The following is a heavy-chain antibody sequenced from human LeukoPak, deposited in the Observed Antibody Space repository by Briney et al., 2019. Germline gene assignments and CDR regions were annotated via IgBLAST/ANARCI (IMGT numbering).Heavy chain of an antibody. CDR2: IYYTGST. V-gene: IGHV4-59*01. CDR3: ARVGFGNTPHPIDY. D-gene: IGHD4-23*01. CDR1: GGSISSYY. J-gene: IGHJ4*02. Sequence: PSETLSLTCTVSGGSISSYYWSWIRQPPGKGLEWIGYIYYTGSTNYNPSLKSRVAISVDTSKNQFSLQLSSVTAADTAVYYCARVGFGNTPHPIDYWGQGTLVTVSS.